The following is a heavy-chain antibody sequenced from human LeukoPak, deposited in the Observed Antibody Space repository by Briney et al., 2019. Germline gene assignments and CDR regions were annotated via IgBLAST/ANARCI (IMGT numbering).Heavy chain of an antibody. Sequence: SETLSLTCTVSDGSMTNYHWTWIRQSPGKAPEYIGYIYNIETTNYNPPLKSRVTVSVDMSKKQFSLRLNSVTAADTAVYYCARGSDGYRFDPWGQGILVTVSS. D-gene: IGHD5-18*01. V-gene: IGHV4-59*01. CDR1: DGSMTNYH. CDR3: ARGSDGYRFDP. CDR2: IYNIETT. J-gene: IGHJ5*02.